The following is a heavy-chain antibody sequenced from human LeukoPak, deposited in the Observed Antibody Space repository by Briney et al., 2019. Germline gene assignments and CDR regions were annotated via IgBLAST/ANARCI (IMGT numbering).Heavy chain of an antibody. CDR1: GYTFTAYH. V-gene: IGHV1-2*02. CDR2: IDPDNGDT. D-gene: IGHD3-22*01. J-gene: IGHJ6*03. Sequence: ASVTVSCKASGYTFTAYHMHWVRQAPGQGLEWMGWIDPDNGDTTYAQKFQGRVTMTRDTSITTAHLDLSSLTSDDTAVFYCARRTGYDSSGYFGYYYYMDVWGKGTTVTVSS. CDR3: ARRTGYDSSGYFGYYYYMDV.